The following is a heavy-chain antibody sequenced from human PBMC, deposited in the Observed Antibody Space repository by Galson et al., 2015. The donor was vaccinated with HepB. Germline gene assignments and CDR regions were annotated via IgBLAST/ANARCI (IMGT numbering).Heavy chain of an antibody. CDR2: IYWDDDK. CDR3: AHKLAAAGYYYYGMDV. CDR1: GFSLSTSGVG. Sequence: PALVKPTQTLTLTCTFSGFSLSTSGVGVGWIRQPPGKALEWLALIYWDDDKRYSPSLKSRLTITKDTSENQVVLTMTNMDPVDTATYYCAHKLAAAGYYYYGMDVWGQGTTVTVSS. D-gene: IGHD6-13*01. V-gene: IGHV2-5*02. J-gene: IGHJ6*02.